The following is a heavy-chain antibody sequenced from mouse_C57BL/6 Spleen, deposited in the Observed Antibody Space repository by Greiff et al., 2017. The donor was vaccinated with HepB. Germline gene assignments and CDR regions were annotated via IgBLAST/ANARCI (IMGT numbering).Heavy chain of an antibody. CDR1: GYTFTDYE. Sequence: VKLQESGAELVRPGASVTLSCKASGYTFTDYEMHWVKQTPVHGLEWIGAIDPETGGTAYNQKFKGKAILTADKSSSTAYMELRSLTSEDSAVYYCTRGTTVVDWYFDVWGTGTTVTVSS. CDR3: TRGTTVVDWYFDV. D-gene: IGHD1-1*01. J-gene: IGHJ1*03. V-gene: IGHV1-15*01. CDR2: IDPETGGT.